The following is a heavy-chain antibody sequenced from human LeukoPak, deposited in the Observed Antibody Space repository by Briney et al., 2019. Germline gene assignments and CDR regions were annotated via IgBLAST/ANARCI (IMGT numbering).Heavy chain of an antibody. V-gene: IGHV4-34*01. Sequence: SETLSLTCAVYGGSFSGYYWSWIRQPPGKGLEWIGEINHSGSTNYNPSLKSRVTISVDTSNNQFSLKLSSVTAADTAVYYCASVLSGDDSSGSLYYFDYWGQGTLVTVSS. J-gene: IGHJ4*02. CDR3: ASVLSGDDSSGSLYYFDY. CDR1: GGSFSGYY. CDR2: INHSGST. D-gene: IGHD3-22*01.